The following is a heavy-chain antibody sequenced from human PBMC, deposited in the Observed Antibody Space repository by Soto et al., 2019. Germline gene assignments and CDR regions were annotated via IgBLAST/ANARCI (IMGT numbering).Heavy chain of an antibody. CDR2: ISIASSTI. J-gene: IGHJ5*02. CDR1: GFTFSDYY. CDR3: ARERAQVCDT. D-gene: IGHD2-8*01. Sequence: GGSLRLSCAASGFTFSDYYMGWIRQAPGRGLEWLSYISIASSTIYYADSVKGRFSISRDNAKNSLYLQLSSLRAEDTAVYFCARERAQVCDTWGQGTLVTISS. V-gene: IGHV3-11*01.